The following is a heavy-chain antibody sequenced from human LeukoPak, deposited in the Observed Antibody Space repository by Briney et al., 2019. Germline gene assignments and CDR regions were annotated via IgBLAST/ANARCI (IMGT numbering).Heavy chain of an antibody. V-gene: IGHV6-1*01. J-gene: IGHJ4*02. CDR2: TYYRSKWYN. Sequence: SQTLPLTCAISGDSVSSNSAAWDWIRQSPSRGLEWLGRTYYRSKWYNDYAVSVKSRITINPDTSKNQFSLQLNSVTPEDTAVYYCARARELLTLSLPFDYWGQGTLVTVSS. CDR1: GDSVSSNSAA. CDR3: ARARELLTLSLPFDY. D-gene: IGHD1-26*01.